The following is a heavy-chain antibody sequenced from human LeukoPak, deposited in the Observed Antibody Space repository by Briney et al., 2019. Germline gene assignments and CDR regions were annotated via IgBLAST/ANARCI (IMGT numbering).Heavy chain of an antibody. J-gene: IGHJ3*02. D-gene: IGHD3-16*02. V-gene: IGHV4-4*07. Sequence: SETLSLTCTVSVGSISSYYCSWIRQPAGKGLEWIGRIYTNGNTNYNTSLKSRVSMSVDTSKDQFSLKLSSVTAADTAVYYCAKGLRAFGGVIAFGGPSPTNDAFDIWGQGTMVIVSS. CDR2: IYTNGNT. CDR1: VGSISSYY. CDR3: AKGLRAFGGVIAFGGPSPTNDAFDI.